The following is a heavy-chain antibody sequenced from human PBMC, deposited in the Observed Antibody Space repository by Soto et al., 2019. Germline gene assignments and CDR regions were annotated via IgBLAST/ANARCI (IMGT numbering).Heavy chain of an antibody. CDR2: HDPEERDI. CDR1: EPTISGGYS. D-gene: IGHD6-19*01. Sequence: QVQLVQSGPELKKPGDSVKVSCKIKEPTISGGYSMHWVRQTPGQGLEWMGGHDPEERDIVYGHSFLHGVTMTEDRSENTAYLELMSLTTDDAAVYYRATRSPPDKSGWPFDDWGQGTLVAVSS. CDR3: ATRSPPDKSGWPFDD. V-gene: IGHV1-24*01. J-gene: IGHJ4*02.